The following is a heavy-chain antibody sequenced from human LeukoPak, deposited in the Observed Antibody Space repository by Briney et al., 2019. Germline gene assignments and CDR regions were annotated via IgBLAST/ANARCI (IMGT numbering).Heavy chain of an antibody. Sequence: SETLSLTCTVSGGSITSYYWSWLRQPPGKGLEWIGYIYSSGTTNYNPSLKGRVTMSVDTSKNQFSLKLGSVTAADTAVYYCARLYTSGYFTGDYWGQGSLVTVSS. V-gene: IGHV4-59*08. J-gene: IGHJ4*02. CDR3: ARLYTSGYFTGDY. CDR2: IYSSGTT. D-gene: IGHD6-19*01. CDR1: GGSITSYY.